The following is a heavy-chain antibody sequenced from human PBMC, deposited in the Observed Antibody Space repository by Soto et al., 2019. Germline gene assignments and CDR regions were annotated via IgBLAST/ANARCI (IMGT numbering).Heavy chain of an antibody. Sequence: PSETLSLTCTVSGGSISSSSYYWGWIRQPPGKGLEWIGSIYYSGSTYYNPSLKSRVTISVDTSKNQFSLKLSSVTAADTAVYYCARQNSGSYREMDYWGQGTLVTVSS. CDR3: ARQNSGSYREMDY. V-gene: IGHV4-39*01. CDR1: GGSISSSSYY. D-gene: IGHD1-26*01. CDR2: IYYSGST. J-gene: IGHJ4*02.